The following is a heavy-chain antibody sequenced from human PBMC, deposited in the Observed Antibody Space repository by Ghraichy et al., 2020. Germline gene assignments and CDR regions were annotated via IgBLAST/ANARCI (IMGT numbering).Heavy chain of an antibody. Sequence: SEPLSLTCAISGDSVSSNSAAWNWIRQSPSRGLEWLGRTYYRSNWYNDYAVSVKSRITINPDTSKNQFSLHLNSVTPEDTAVYYCARDRVVDTAVVRTLYYFDYWGQGTLVTVSS. CDR3: ARDRVVDTAVVRTLYYFDY. V-gene: IGHV6-1*01. CDR2: TYYRSNWYN. D-gene: IGHD5-18*01. J-gene: IGHJ4*02. CDR1: GDSVSSNSAA.